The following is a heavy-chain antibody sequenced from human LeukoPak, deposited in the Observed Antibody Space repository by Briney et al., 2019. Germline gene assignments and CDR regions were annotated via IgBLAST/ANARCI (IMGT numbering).Heavy chain of an antibody. Sequence: SETLSLTCTVSVVSISTFSWSWIRQPPGKGLEWIAYISYSATTNYSPSLKSRVIISLDKSKNQVSLNLSFVTAADTAVYHCARRLWYSGSSGYYFDYWGQGALVTVSS. CDR2: ISYSATT. CDR1: VVSISTFS. D-gene: IGHD1-26*01. J-gene: IGHJ4*02. CDR3: ARRLWYSGSSGYYFDY. V-gene: IGHV4-59*01.